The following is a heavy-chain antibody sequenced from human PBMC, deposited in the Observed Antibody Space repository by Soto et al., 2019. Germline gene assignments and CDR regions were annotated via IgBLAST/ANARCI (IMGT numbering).Heavy chain of an antibody. V-gene: IGHV4-34*01. CDR2: INHSGST. J-gene: IGHJ4*02. D-gene: IGHD2-15*01. Sequence: PSETLSLTCAVYGGSFSGYYWSWIRQPPGKGLEWIGEINHSGSTNYNPSLKSRVTISVDTSKNQFSLKLSSVTAADTAVYYCARGHCSGGSCYPFDYWGQGTLVTVSS. CDR1: GGSFSGYY. CDR3: ARGHCSGGSCYPFDY.